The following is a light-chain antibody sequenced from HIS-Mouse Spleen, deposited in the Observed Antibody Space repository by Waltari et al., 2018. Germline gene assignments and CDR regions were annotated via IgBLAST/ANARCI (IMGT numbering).Light chain of an antibody. CDR3: CSYAGSYTGV. V-gene: IGLV2-11*01. CDR2: DVS. CDR1: SSDVGGYNY. Sequence: QSALTQPRSVSGSPGQSVTISCTGTSSDVGGYNYVSRYQQHPGKAPKLMIYDVSKRPSGVPDSFSGSKSGNTASLTISGLQAEDEADYYCCSYAGSYTGVFGTGTKVTVL. J-gene: IGLJ1*01.